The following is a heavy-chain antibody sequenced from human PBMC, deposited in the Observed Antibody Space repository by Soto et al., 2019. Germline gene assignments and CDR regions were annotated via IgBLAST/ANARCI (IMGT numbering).Heavy chain of an antibody. CDR1: RFTFSSYW. CDR3: VRTSLVVAAATREDY. V-gene: IGHV3-74*01. Sequence: EVQLVESGGGLVQPGGSLRLSCAASRFTFSSYWMHWVRQAPGKGLVWVSRINSDGSSTSYADSVKGRFTISRDNAKNTLYLQMNSLRAEDTAVYYCVRTSLVVAAATREDYWGQGTLVTVS. J-gene: IGHJ4*02. D-gene: IGHD2-15*01. CDR2: INSDGSST.